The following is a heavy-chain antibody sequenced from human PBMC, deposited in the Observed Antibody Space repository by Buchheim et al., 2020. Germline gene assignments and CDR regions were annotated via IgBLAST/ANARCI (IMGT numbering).Heavy chain of an antibody. Sequence: QVQLVHSGAEVQKSGASVKVSCKASGYIFTSYAMHWVRQAPGQRLEWMGWINAGNGNTKYSQKFQGRVTITRDTFASTVYMELSSLRSEDTAVYFCARDASRIAVAGSMYYFDYWGQGTL. J-gene: IGHJ4*02. CDR3: ARDASRIAVAGSMYYFDY. V-gene: IGHV1-3*01. D-gene: IGHD6-19*01. CDR1: GYIFTSYA. CDR2: INAGNGNT.